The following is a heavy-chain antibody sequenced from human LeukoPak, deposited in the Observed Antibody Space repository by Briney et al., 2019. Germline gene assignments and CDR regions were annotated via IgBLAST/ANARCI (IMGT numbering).Heavy chain of an antibody. Sequence: SETLSLTCAVYGGSFSGYYWSWIRQPPGKGLEWIGEINHSGSTNYNPSLKSRVTISVDTSKNQFSLKLSSVTAADTAVYYCARSRRKRGGYYPDAFDIWGQGTMVTVSS. CDR3: ARSRRKRGGYYPDAFDI. D-gene: IGHD3-22*01. V-gene: IGHV4-34*01. CDR2: INHSGST. CDR1: GGSFSGYY. J-gene: IGHJ3*02.